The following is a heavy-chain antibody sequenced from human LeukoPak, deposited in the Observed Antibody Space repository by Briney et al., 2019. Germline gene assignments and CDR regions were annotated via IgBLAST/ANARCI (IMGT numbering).Heavy chain of an antibody. J-gene: IGHJ5*02. CDR3: ARLGPERFDP. D-gene: IGHD5-24*01. CDR2: IIPIFGTA. CDR1: GGTFSSYA. Sequence: ASVKVSCKASGGTFSSYAISWVRQAPGQGLEWMGGIIPIFGTANYAQKFQGRVTITADESTSTAYMELSSLRSEDTAVYYCARLGPERFDPWGQGTLDTVSS. V-gene: IGHV1-69*13.